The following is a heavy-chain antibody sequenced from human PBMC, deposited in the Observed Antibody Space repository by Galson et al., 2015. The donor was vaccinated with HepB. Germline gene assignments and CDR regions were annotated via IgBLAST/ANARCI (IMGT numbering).Heavy chain of an antibody. CDR3: ANALTGTTMRSEFDF. Sequence: SLRLSCAASGFTFSACGMHWVRQAPGKGLDWVAVISDDGRRYYYADSVKGRFTISRDNSKNTLYLQMNSLRVEDTAVYYCANALTGTTMRSEFDFWGQGTLVTVSS. D-gene: IGHD1-1*01. CDR2: ISDDGRRY. V-gene: IGHV3-30*18. J-gene: IGHJ4*02. CDR1: GFTFSACG.